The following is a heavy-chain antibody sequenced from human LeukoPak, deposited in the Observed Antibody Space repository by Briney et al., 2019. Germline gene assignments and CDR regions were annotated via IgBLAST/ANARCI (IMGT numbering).Heavy chain of an antibody. J-gene: IGHJ6*02. Sequence: PSQTLSLTCTVSGGSISSGGYYWSWIRQHPGKGLEWIGYIYYSGSTYYNPSLKTRVTISVDTSKNQFSLKLSSVTAADTAVYYCAKSIAAAGLHRYSYYYGMDVWGQGTTVTVSS. CDR1: GGSISSGGYY. D-gene: IGHD6-13*01. V-gene: IGHV4-31*03. CDR2: IYYSGST. CDR3: AKSIAAAGLHRYSYYYGMDV.